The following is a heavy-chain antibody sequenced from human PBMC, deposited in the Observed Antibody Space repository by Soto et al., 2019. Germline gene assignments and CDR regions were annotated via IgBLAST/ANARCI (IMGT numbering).Heavy chain of an antibody. CDR1: GGTFSFYS. CDR3: VVYCTGGTCSGPPYGLGV. D-gene: IGHD2-8*02. CDR2: TISAFGSS. J-gene: IGHJ6*04. Sequence: QVHMVQSGAEVKRPGSSVRVSCKASGGTFSFYSIGWVRQAPGQGLEWMGRTISAFGSSNSAQKFRGRVSMTADESTGTAYMELTSLTSEDTGVYYCVVYCTGGTCSGPPYGLGVCGGGTTVIVSS. V-gene: IGHV1-69*18.